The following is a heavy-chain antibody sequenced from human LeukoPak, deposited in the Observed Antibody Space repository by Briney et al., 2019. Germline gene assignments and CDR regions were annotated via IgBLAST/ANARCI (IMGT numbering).Heavy chain of an antibody. CDR2: IIPIFGTA. CDR1: GGTLSSYA. CDR3: ARGTKHSSSWLVNWFDP. V-gene: IGHV1-69*05. Sequence: SVKVSCTASGGTLSSYAISWVRQAPGQGLEWMGGIIPIFGTANYAQRFQGRVTITTDESTSTAYMEPSSLRSEDTAVYYYARGTKHSSSWLVNWFDPWGQGALVTVSS. J-gene: IGHJ5*02. D-gene: IGHD6-13*01.